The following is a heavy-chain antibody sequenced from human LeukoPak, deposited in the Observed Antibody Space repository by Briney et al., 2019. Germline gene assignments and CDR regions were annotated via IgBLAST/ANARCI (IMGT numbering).Heavy chain of an antibody. D-gene: IGHD6-13*01. CDR2: ISTSSSYI. J-gene: IGHJ4*02. Sequence: PGGSLRLSCAASGFTFSTYNMNWVRQAPGKGLEWVSSISTSSSYIYYADSVKGRFTISRDNAKNSLYLQMNSLRAEDTAVYYCARFIAAPYYFDYWGRGTLVTVSS. V-gene: IGHV3-21*01. CDR1: GFTFSTYN. CDR3: ARFIAAPYYFDY.